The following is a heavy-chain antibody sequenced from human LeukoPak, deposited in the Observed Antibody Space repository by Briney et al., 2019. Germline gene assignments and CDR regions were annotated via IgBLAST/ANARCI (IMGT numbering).Heavy chain of an antibody. D-gene: IGHD3-22*01. CDR2: ISYDGSNK. Sequence: PGGSLRLSCAASGFTFSSYAMHWVRQAPGKGLEWVAVISYDGSNKYYADSVKGRFTISRNNSKNTLYLQMNSLRAEDTAVYYCARSTVVTCFDYWGQGTLVTVSS. CDR1: GFTFSSYA. V-gene: IGHV3-30-3*01. J-gene: IGHJ4*02. CDR3: ARSTVVTCFDY.